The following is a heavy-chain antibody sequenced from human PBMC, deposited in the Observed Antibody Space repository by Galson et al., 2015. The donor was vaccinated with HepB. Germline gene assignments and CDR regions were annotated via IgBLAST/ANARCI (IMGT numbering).Heavy chain of an antibody. CDR1: GYTFGSDW. J-gene: IGHJ3*02. D-gene: IGHD2-21*01. CDR2: IYPGDSDT. V-gene: IGHV5-51*01. CDR3: ARRPVRLRSMDARSDDAFDI. Sequence: QSGAEVKKPGESLKISCEGSGYTFGSDWIAWVRQMPGKSLELMGIIYPGDSDTRYGPFFQGQVTISVDMSISTAYLQWNSLKASDTAMYFCARRPVRLRSMDARSDDAFDIWGQGTMVTVS.